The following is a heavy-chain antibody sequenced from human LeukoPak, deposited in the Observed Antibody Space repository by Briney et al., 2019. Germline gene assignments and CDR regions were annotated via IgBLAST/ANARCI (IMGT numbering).Heavy chain of an antibody. D-gene: IGHD6-19*01. J-gene: IGHJ5*02. CDR3: VRQSFTYNSGWYWVDH. CDR1: GFTVSSNY. CDR2: FFRGGDT. Sequence: PGGSLRLSCAASGFTVSSNYMSWARQAQGRGLEWVSVFFRGGDTYYGDSVKGRFTISRDDSKNTVYLQMNSLRAEDTAVYYCVRQSFTYNSGWYWVDHWGQGILVTVSS. V-gene: IGHV3-53*01.